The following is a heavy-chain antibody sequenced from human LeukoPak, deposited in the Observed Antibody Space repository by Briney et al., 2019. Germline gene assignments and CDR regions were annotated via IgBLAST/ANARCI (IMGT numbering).Heavy chain of an antibody. D-gene: IGHD3-3*01. CDR3: AKTIFGSPYYYYGMDV. V-gene: IGHV3-9*01. Sequence: PGRSLRLSCAASGFTFDDYAMHWVRHAPGKGLEWVSGISWNSGSIAYADSVKGRFTISRDNAKNSLYLQMNSLRAEDTALYYCAKTIFGSPYYYYGMDVWGQGTTVTVSS. CDR2: ISWNSGSI. J-gene: IGHJ6*02. CDR1: GFTFDDYA.